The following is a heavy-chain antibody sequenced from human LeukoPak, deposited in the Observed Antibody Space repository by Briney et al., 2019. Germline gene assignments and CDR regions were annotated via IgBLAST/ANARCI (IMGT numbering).Heavy chain of an antibody. V-gene: IGHV3-23*01. CDR3: AKDMVRASSTRKYYYGMDV. Sequence: APGXXXXWVSXISGSGGSTYYADSVKGLFPISRDSSKNSLYLQMNSLRAEDTAVYYCAKDMVRASSTRKYYYGMDVWGQGTTVTVSS. J-gene: IGHJ6*02. CDR2: ISGSGGST. D-gene: IGHD2-2*01.